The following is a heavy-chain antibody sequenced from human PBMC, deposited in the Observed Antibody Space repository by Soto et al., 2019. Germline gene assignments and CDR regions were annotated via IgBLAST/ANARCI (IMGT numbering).Heavy chain of an antibody. V-gene: IGHV3-33*01. CDR2: IWYDGSNK. J-gene: IGHJ4*02. CDR1: GFTFSSYG. Sequence: QVQLVESGGGVVQPGRSLRLSCAASGFTFSSYGMHWVRQAPGKGLEWVAVIWYDGSNKYYADSVKGRFTISRDNSKNPLYLQMNSLRAEDTAVYYCARTYDFWSPFDYWGQGTLVTVSS. D-gene: IGHD3-3*01. CDR3: ARTYDFWSPFDY.